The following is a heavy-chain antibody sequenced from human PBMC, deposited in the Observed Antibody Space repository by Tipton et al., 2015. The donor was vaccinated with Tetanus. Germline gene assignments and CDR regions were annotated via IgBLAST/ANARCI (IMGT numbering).Heavy chain of an antibody. J-gene: IGHJ5*02. CDR2: MYHSGQA. CDR3: ARYSIVATSNNWFDP. V-gene: IGHV4-30-4*01. CDR1: GGSISSTDYY. Sequence: LRLSCSVSGGSISSTDYYWSWIRQPPGKGLEWIGYMYHSGQAYYNSSLKSRVVILVDTSKNQFSLKLSSVTAAGTAVYYCARYSIVATSNNWFDPWGQGTLVTVSS. D-gene: IGHD5-12*01.